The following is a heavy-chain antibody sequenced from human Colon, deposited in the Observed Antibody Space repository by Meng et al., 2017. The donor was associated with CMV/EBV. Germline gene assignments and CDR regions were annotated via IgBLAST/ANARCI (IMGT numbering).Heavy chain of an antibody. CDR1: GFTFSSYS. V-gene: IGHV3-21*01. CDR3: ARGTPRYYYYGMDV. Sequence: GESLKISCAASGFTFSSYSMNWVRQAPGKGLEWVSSISSSSYIYYADSVKGRFTISRDNAKNSLYLQMNSLRAEDTAVYYCARGTPRYYYYGMDVWGQGTTVTSP. D-gene: IGHD1-14*01. CDR2: ISSSSYI. J-gene: IGHJ6*02.